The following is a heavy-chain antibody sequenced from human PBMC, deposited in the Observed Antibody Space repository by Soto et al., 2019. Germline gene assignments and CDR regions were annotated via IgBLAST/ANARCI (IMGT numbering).Heavy chain of an antibody. CDR2: TYYRSKWYN. CDR3: LRGGCTFGSWSYYSPPFDY. CDR1: GDSVSSNSAA. J-gene: IGHJ4*02. D-gene: IGHD3-10*01. Sequence: SQTLSLTCAISGDSVSSNSAAWNWIRQSPSRGLEWLGRTYYRSKWYNDYAVSVKSRITINPDTSKNQFSLQLNSVTPEDTAVYYCLRGGCTFGSWSYYSPPFDYCGQGPLDTVSA. V-gene: IGHV6-1*01.